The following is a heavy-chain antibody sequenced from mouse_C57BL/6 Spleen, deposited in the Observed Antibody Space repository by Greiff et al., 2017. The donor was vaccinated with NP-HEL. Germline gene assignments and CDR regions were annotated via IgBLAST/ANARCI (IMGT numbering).Heavy chain of an antibody. CDR3: TFYYGNYEDAMDY. J-gene: IGHJ4*01. D-gene: IGHD2-1*01. V-gene: IGHV14-4*01. CDR2: IDPENGDT. Sequence: EVQVVESGAELVRPGASVKLSCTASGFNIKDDYMHWVKQRPEQGLEWIGRIDPENGDTEYASKFQGKATITADTSSNTAYLQLSSLTSEDTAVYYCTFYYGNYEDAMDYWGQGTSVTVSS. CDR1: GFNIKDDY.